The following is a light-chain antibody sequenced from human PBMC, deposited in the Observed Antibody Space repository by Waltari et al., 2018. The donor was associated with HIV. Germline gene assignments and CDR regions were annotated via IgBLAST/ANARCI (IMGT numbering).Light chain of an antibody. CDR1: SSDFGGYNF. V-gene: IGLV2-14*01. CDR3: SSYTSSSTLV. CDR2: EVS. J-gene: IGLJ2*01. Sequence: QSALTQPAPVSGSPDQSTTISCIVTSSDFGGYNFVSWYQPHPCKAPKLMIYEVSNRPSGVSNRVSGSKSGNTASLTISGLQAEDEADYYCSSYTSSSTLVFGGGTKLTVL.